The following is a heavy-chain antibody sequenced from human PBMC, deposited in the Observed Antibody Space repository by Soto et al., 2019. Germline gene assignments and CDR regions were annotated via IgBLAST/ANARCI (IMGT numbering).Heavy chain of an antibody. Sequence: EVQVVESGGGLVQPGGSLRLSCVGSGCTFRTYWMTWVRQAQGKGLEWVANIKQDGSEKHYVDSVKGRFTISRDNPKNSLYLQMNSLRAEDTAVYYCASQRRDGFFGDYWGQGTLVTVSS. CDR2: IKQDGSEK. V-gene: IGHV3-7*01. CDR3: ASQRRDGFFGDY. D-gene: IGHD3-16*01. CDR1: GCTFRTYW. J-gene: IGHJ4*02.